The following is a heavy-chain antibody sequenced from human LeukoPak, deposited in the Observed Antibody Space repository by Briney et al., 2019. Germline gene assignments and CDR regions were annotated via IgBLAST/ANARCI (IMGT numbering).Heavy chain of an antibody. Sequence: PGGSLRLSCAASGFTFSSYWMSWVRHVSGKGLEWLANIKQDGSEKFYVASVEGRFTISRDNAENSLYLQMNSLRAEDTAIYYCARDLRPSTSSFYRDFWGRGTLVTVSS. CDR2: IKQDGSEK. CDR1: GFTFSSYW. J-gene: IGHJ4*02. V-gene: IGHV3-7*01. CDR3: ARDLRPSTSSFYRDF. D-gene: IGHD2/OR15-2a*01.